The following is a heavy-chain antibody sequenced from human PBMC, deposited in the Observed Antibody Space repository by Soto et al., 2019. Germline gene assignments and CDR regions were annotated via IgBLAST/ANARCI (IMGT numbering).Heavy chain of an antibody. Sequence: ASVKVSCKASGYSFTRYGIAWARQAPGQGLEWMGWINTYNGNTNYAQNLQGRFTLTTDTSTSTAYMELTSLRSNDTAIYYCAMVDVYVTPSPQDVWGKGTTVTVS. D-gene: IGHD3-16*01. J-gene: IGHJ6*03. V-gene: IGHV1-18*01. CDR3: AMVDVYVTPSPQDV. CDR2: INTYNGNT. CDR1: GYSFTRYG.